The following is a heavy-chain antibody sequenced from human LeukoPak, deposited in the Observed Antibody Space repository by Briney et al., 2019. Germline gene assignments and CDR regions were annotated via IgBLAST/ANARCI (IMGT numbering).Heavy chain of an antibody. J-gene: IGHJ4*02. Sequence: GGSLRLSCAASGFTFSNAWMSWVRQAPGKGLEWVGRIRSKTDGGTTDYAAPVKGRFTISRDDSKNTLYLQMNSLKTEDTAVYYCTTAQYCSSTSCYGRPFDYWGQGTLVTVSS. CDR3: TTAQYCSSTSCYGRPFDY. D-gene: IGHD2-2*01. V-gene: IGHV3-15*01. CDR1: GFTFSNAW. CDR2: IRSKTDGGTT.